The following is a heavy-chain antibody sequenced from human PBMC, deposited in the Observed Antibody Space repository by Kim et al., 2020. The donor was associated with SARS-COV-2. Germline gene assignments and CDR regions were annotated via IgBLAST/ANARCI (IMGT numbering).Heavy chain of an antibody. CDR3: TTLTVVTGRPNY. CDR1: GFTFSDYS. D-gene: IGHD3-22*01. V-gene: IGHV3-74*01. J-gene: IGHJ4*02. Sequence: GGSLRLSCAASGFTFSDYSMHWVRQAPGKGLVWVSNIHNDGGVTNYADSVKGRFTISRDNAKNTVYLQMNSLRAEDPSVYYCTTLTVVTGRPNYWGQGTLVTVSS. CDR2: IHNDGGVT.